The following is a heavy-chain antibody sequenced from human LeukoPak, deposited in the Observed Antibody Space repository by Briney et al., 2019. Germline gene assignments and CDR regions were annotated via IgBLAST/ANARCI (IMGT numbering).Heavy chain of an antibody. J-gene: IGHJ5*02. CDR1: GGSISSYY. V-gene: IGHV4-59*01. D-gene: IGHD3-10*01. CDR2: IYYSGST. CDR3: ARSSGSYYNVSLLT. Sequence: PSETLSLTCTVSGGSISSYYWSWIRQPPGKGLEWIGYIYYSGSTNYNPSLKSRVTISVDTSKNQFSLKLSSVTAADTAVYYCARSSGSYYNVSLLTWGQGTLVTVSS.